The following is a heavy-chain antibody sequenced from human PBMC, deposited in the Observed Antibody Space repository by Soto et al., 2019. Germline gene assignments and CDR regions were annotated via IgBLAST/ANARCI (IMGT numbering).Heavy chain of an antibody. CDR2: IWFDGSKE. J-gene: IGHJ5*02. Sequence: QVQLVESGGGVVQPGKSLRLSCAASGFKFRNYAIHWVRQAPGKGLEWLSVIWFDGSKEYYADSVKGRFTISRDNSKNTLLLQKSMLAADKSCVYCCTSAHSMMPLDRFDPWGHGTLVTVSS. CDR3: TSAHSMMPLDRFDP. D-gene: IGHD3-16*01. CDR1: GFKFRNYA. V-gene: IGHV3-33*01.